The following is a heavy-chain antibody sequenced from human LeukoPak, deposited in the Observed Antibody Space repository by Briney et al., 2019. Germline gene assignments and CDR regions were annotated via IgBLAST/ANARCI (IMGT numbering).Heavy chain of an antibody. J-gene: IGHJ4*02. CDR2: IKSKTNGETR. CDR1: GFTLSNAW. V-gene: IGHV3-15*01. Sequence: GGSLRLSCAASGFTLSNAWMNWVRQAPGKGLEWVGLIKSKTNGETRDYAAPVKGRFTISRDDSDNTLYLQMNSLKNEDTAVYYSVTEVSGSSPTWGQGTLVTVSS. D-gene: IGHD1-26*01. CDR3: VTEVSGSSPT.